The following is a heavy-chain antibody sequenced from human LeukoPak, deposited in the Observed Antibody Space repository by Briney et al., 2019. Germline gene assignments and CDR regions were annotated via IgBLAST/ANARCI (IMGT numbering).Heavy chain of an antibody. D-gene: IGHD3-3*01. CDR1: GFTFSSYS. J-gene: IGHJ5*02. Sequence: GGSLRLSCAASGFTFSSYSMNWVRQAPGKGLEWVSSISSSSYIYYADSVKGRFTISRDNAKNSLYLQMNSLRAEDTAVYYCARDEGGFWSGYYRAWGQGTLVTVSS. CDR3: ARDEGGFWSGYYRA. CDR2: ISSSSYI. V-gene: IGHV3-21*01.